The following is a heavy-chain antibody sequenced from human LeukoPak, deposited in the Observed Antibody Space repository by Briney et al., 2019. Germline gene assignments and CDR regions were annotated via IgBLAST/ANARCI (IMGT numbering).Heavy chain of an antibody. J-gene: IGHJ6*02. Sequence: GGSLRLSCAASGFTFSSYEMNWVRQAPGKGLEWVSYISSSGSTIYYADSVKGRFTISRDNAKNSLYLQMNSLRAEDTAVYYCAREEEIVGVVRGMDVWGQGTTVTVSS. V-gene: IGHV3-48*03. CDR2: ISSSGSTI. CDR1: GFTFSSYE. D-gene: IGHD1-26*01. CDR3: AREEEIVGVVRGMDV.